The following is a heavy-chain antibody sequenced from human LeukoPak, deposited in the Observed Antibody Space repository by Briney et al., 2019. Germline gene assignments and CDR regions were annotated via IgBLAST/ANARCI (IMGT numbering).Heavy chain of an antibody. CDR1: GYTFTSYD. V-gene: IGHV1-8*03. D-gene: IGHD6-13*01. J-gene: IGHJ5*02. CDR2: MNPNSGNT. CDR3: ARGRWGIAAAGTGGNWFDP. Sequence: ASVKVSCKASGYTFTSYDINWVRQATGQGLEWMGWMNPNSGNTGYAQKFQGRVTITRNTSISTAYMELSSLRSEDTAVYYCARGRWGIAAAGTGGNWFDPWGQGTLVTVSS.